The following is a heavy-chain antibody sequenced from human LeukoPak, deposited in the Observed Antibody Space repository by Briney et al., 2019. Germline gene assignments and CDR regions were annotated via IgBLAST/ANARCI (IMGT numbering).Heavy chain of an antibody. V-gene: IGHV3-23*01. CDR1: GFTFSSYA. CDR2: ISGSGGST. Sequence: GGSLRLSCAASGFTFSSYAMSWVRQAPGKGLEWVSAISGSGGSTYYADSVKGRFTISRDNAKNSLYLQMNSLRAEDTAVYYCAVGGGPGAFDIWGQGTMVTVSS. CDR3: AVGGGPGAFDI. D-gene: IGHD2-2*01. J-gene: IGHJ3*02.